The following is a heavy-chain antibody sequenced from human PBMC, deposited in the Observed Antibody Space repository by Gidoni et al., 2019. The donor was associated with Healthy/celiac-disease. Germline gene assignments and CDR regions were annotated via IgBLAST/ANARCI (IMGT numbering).Heavy chain of an antibody. CDR2: IWYDGSNK. CDR1: GFTFSSYA. CDR3: ARAFYVWGSYRFPRLEYFDY. Sequence: QVQLVESGGGVVQPGRSLRLSCAASGFTFSSYALPWVRQAPGKGLEGVAVIWYDGSNKYYADSVKDRFTISRDNSKNTLYLQMNSLRAEDTAVYYCARAFYVWGSYRFPRLEYFDYWGQGTLVTVSS. V-gene: IGHV3-33*01. D-gene: IGHD3-16*02. J-gene: IGHJ4*02.